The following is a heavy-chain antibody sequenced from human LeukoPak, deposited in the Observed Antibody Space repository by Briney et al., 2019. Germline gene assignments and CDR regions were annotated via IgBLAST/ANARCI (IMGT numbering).Heavy chain of an antibody. D-gene: IGHD6-19*01. V-gene: IGHV1-2*02. CDR2: INPNSGGT. CDR1: GYTFTGSY. Sequence: ASVKVSCKASGYTFTGSYMHWMRQAPGQGLEWMGWINPNSGGTSSAQKFQGRVTMTRDTSISTAYMELSRLRSDDTAVYYCARDRGSGWRNYFDYWGQGTLVTVSS. CDR3: ARDRGSGWRNYFDY. J-gene: IGHJ4*02.